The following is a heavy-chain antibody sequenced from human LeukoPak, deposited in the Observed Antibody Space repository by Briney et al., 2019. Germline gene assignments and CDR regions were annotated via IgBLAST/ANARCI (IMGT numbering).Heavy chain of an antibody. V-gene: IGHV3-30-3*01. Sequence: PGRSLRLSCAASGFTFSYYAMHWVRQAPDKGLEWVAVISYDGSNKYYADSVKGRFTISRDNSKSTLYLQMDSLIAGDTAVYYCARQGDTGSWYFDYWGQGTLVTVSS. J-gene: IGHJ4*02. CDR3: ARQGDTGSWYFDY. D-gene: IGHD2-21*02. CDR2: ISYDGSNK. CDR1: GFTFSYYA.